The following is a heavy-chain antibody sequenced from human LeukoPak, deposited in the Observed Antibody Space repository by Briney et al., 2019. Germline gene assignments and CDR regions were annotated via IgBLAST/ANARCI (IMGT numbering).Heavy chain of an antibody. Sequence: PSETLSLTCTVSGGSISSGDYYWSWIRQPPGKGLEWIGYIYYSGSTYYNPSLKSRVTISVDTSKNQFSLKLSSVTAADTAVYYCARGPGDFWSGHSGPNDAFDIWGQGTMVTVSS. CDR3: ARGPGDFWSGHSGPNDAFDI. CDR2: IYYSGST. CDR1: GGSISSGDYY. J-gene: IGHJ3*02. V-gene: IGHV4-30-4*01. D-gene: IGHD3-3*01.